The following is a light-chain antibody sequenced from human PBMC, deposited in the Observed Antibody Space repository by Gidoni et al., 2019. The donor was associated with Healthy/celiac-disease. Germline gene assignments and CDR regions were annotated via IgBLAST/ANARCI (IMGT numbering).Light chain of an antibody. J-gene: IGLJ2*01. CDR1: SSDVGGYNY. CDR2: EVS. CDR3: SSYAGSNNFGV. V-gene: IGLV2-8*01. Sequence: QSALPPPPSASGSPGPSVTISCTGTSSDVGGYNYVSWYQQHPGKAPKLMIYEVSKRPSGVPDRFSGSKSGNTASLTVSGLQAEDEADYYCSSYAGSNNFGVFGGGTKLTVL.